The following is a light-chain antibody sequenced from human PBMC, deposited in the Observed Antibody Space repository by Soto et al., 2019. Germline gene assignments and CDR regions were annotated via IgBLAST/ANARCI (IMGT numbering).Light chain of an antibody. V-gene: IGKV1-39*01. CDR3: QQSYSTPRTT. CDR1: QSISSY. Sequence: DIQMTQSPSSLSASVGDRVTITCRASQSISSYLNWYQQKPGKAPKLLIYAASSLQRGVPSRFSGSGSGTDFTLTISSLQPEDFATYYCQQSYSTPRTTFGGGTKVDIK. CDR2: AAS. J-gene: IGKJ4*01.